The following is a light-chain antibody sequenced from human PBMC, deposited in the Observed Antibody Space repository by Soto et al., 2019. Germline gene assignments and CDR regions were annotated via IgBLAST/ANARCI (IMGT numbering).Light chain of an antibody. J-gene: IGKJ5*01. CDR2: DTS. V-gene: IGKV3-15*01. CDR3: QQYNIWRSIS. CDR1: QSISNK. Sequence: MTPAEVALALSPGARAFLSGGDSQSISNKLAWYQHKPGQAPRLLIYDTSTRVAGIPARFTGSGSGTDFTLTISSLQSEDFAVYYCQQYNIWRSISFGQGTRLEIK.